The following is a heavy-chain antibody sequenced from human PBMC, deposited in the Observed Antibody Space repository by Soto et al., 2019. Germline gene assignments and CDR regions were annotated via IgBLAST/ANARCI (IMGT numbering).Heavy chain of an antibody. J-gene: IGHJ4*02. CDR3: GKEIGVFSAGQAFDY. V-gene: IGHV3-30*18. CDR1: GFTFSSYG. D-gene: IGHD6-19*01. Sequence: QVQLVESGGGVVQPGRSLRLSCAASGFTFSSYGMHWVRQAPGKGLEWVAGISYDGSNEYYVDSVKGRFTISRDNSKNTLYLPMNSLRTEDTAVYYCGKEIGVFSAGQAFDYWGQGTLVTVSS. CDR2: ISYDGSNE.